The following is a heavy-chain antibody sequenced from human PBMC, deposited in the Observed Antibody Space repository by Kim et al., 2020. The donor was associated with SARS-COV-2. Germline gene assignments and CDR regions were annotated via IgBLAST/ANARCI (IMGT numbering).Heavy chain of an antibody. CDR3: ARASLGDRSSWYFFDF. V-gene: IGHV3-21*06. CDR1: GFAFSRYS. CDR2: ISGSGSYI. Sequence: GGSLRLSCAASGFAFSRYSFNWVCQRPGKGLEWVSSISGSGSYIFAADSLKGRFTISRDNAKNSLYLQMNSLRDEDTAVYYCARASLGDRSSWYFFDFWGQGALVTVSS. J-gene: IGHJ4*02. D-gene: IGHD3-22*01.